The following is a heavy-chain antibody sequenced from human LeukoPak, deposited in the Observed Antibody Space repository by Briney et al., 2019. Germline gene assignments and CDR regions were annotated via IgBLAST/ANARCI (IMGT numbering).Heavy chain of an antibody. V-gene: IGHV1-46*03. D-gene: IGHD4-11*01. CDR2: INPSGGST. J-gene: IGHJ4*02. Sequence: ASVKVSCKASGYTFTSYYMHWVRQAPGQELEWMGIINPSGGSTSYAQKFQGRVTMTRDTSTSTVYMELSSLRSEDTAVYYCARAVKRILFDYWGQGTLVTVSS. CDR1: GYTFTSYY. CDR3: ARAVKRILFDY.